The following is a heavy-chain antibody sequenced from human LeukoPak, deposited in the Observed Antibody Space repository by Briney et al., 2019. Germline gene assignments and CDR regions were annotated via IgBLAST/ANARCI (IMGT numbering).Heavy chain of an antibody. D-gene: IGHD3-22*01. CDR3: AREGDYYDTSGTLDY. V-gene: IGHV4-61*02. CDR1: GGSISSGNYY. Sequence: SQTLSLTCTVSGGSISSGNYYWSWIRKPAGRGLEWIGRIYTSGSTNYNPSLKSRVTISVDTSKNQFSLKLSSVTAADTAVYYCAREGDYYDTSGTLDYWGQGTLVTVSS. J-gene: IGHJ4*02. CDR2: IYTSGST.